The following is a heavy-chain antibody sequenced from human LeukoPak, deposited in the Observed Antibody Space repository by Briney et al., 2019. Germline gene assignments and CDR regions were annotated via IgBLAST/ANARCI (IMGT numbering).Heavy chain of an antibody. Sequence: SETLSPTCAVYGGSFSGYYWSWIRQPPGKGLEWIGEINHSGSTNYNPSLKSRVTISVDTSKNQFSLKLSSVTAADTAVYYCARGRDCSSTSCYEGYYYYYGMDVWGQGTTVTVSS. CDR3: ARGRDCSSTSCYEGYYYYYGMDV. J-gene: IGHJ6*02. CDR2: INHSGST. D-gene: IGHD2-2*01. V-gene: IGHV4-34*01. CDR1: GGSFSGYY.